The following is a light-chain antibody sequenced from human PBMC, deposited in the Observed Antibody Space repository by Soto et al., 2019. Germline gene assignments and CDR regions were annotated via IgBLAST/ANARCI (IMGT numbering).Light chain of an antibody. CDR2: KAS. CDR1: QTVSSW. V-gene: IGKV1-5*03. CDR3: QQYKSNPLT. J-gene: IGKJ4*01. Sequence: DIQMTQSPSTLSASVGDRVTITCRASQTVSSWLAWYQQKPGKAPKLLIYKASTLQSGVPSRFSGSGSGTEFTLTISSLQPDDFAAYYCQQYKSNPLTCGGGTKVDIK.